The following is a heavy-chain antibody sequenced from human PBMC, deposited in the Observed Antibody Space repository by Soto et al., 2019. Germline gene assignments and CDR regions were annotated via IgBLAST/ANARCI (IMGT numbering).Heavy chain of an antibody. J-gene: IGHJ4*02. D-gene: IGHD6-19*01. CDR2: ITPSDSNA. CDR3: TRMYRSGWPDY. V-gene: IGHV1-46*01. CDR1: GYTFTSYY. Sequence: GASVKVSCKASGYTFTSYYMHWVRQAPRQGLEWMGIITPSDSNANHGHKHPGRAPLTSDSPNQTVNMERNNLRSEDSAVNYCTRMYRSGWPDYWGQGTLVTVSS.